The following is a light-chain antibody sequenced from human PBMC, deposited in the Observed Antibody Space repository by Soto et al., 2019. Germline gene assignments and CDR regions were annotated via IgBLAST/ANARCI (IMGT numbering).Light chain of an antibody. CDR3: CSYAGSSTSWV. J-gene: IGLJ3*02. Sequence: QSALTQPASVSGSPGQSITISCTGTSSDAGNYNFVSRYQQHPGKAPKVIIYEDSTRPSGVSNRISGSKSGNTASLTISGLQAEDEADYYCCSYAGSSTSWVFGGGIKLTVL. V-gene: IGLV2-23*01. CDR1: SSDAGNYNF. CDR2: EDS.